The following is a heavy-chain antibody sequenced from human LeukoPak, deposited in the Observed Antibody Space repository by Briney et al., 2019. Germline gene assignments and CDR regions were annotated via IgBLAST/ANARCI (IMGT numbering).Heavy chain of an antibody. CDR1: GFTFSDYS. D-gene: IGHD4-11*01. J-gene: IGHJ6*03. CDR3: ARGVPKTSYYYYYMDV. V-gene: IGHV3-48*01. Sequence: GGSLRLSCAASGFTFSDYSMNWVRQAPGKGLEWVSYISSSGFTINYADSVKGRFTVSRDNAKNSLYLQMNSLRAEDTAVYYCARGVPKTSYYYYYMDVWGKGTTVTVSS. CDR2: ISSSGFTI.